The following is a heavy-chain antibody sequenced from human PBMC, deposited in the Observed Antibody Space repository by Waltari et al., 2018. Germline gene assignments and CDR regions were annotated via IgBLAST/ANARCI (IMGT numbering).Heavy chain of an antibody. V-gene: IGHV3-7*01. Sequence: EVQLVESGGGLVQPGGSLRLSCAASGFTFSGYWMSWVRQAPGKGLEWVANIKQDGSEEYYVDSVRGRFTIYRDNAKNSLYLKMSSLRPEDTAVYFCVRSQLVLDYWGQGTLVTVSS. CDR2: IKQDGSEE. J-gene: IGHJ4*02. CDR1: GFTFSGYW. D-gene: IGHD6-13*01. CDR3: VRSQLVLDY.